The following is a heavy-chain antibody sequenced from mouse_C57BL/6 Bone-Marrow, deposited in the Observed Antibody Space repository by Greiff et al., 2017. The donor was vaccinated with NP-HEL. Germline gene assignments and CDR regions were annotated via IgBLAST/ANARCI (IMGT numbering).Heavy chain of an antibody. CDR2: IWSGGST. J-gene: IGHJ1*03. CDR1: GFSLTSYG. CDR3: ARSLTTVVAYWYFDV. Sequence: QVQLKESGPGLVQPSQSLSITCTVSGFSLTSYGVHWVRQSPGKGLEWLGVIWSGGSTDYNAAFISRLSISKDNSKSQVFFKMNSLQADDTAIYYCARSLTTVVAYWYFDVWGTGTTVTVSS. V-gene: IGHV2-2*01. D-gene: IGHD1-1*01.